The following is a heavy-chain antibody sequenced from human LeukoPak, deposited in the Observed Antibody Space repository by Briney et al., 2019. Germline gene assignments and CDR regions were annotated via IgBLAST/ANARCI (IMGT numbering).Heavy chain of an antibody. CDR2: FDPEDGET. V-gene: IGHV1-24*01. CDR1: GYTLTELS. Sequence: ASVKVSCKVSGYTLTELSMHWVRQAPGKGLEWMGGFDPEDGETIYAQKFQGRVTMTEDTSTDTAYMELSSLRSEDTAVYYCATTESIAAHVSWFDPWGQGTLVTVSS. D-gene: IGHD6-6*01. J-gene: IGHJ5*02. CDR3: ATTESIAAHVSWFDP.